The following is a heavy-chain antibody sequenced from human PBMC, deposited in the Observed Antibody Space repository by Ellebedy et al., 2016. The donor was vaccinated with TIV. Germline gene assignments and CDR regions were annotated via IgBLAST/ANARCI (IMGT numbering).Heavy chain of an antibody. J-gene: IGHJ4*02. CDR3: ARDPPILIKLVVADN. Sequence: GESLKISCSASGFSFSSYAMSWVRQAPGKGLEWVSGISGSGDSTSYADSVKGRFPITRDNSKNTLYLQMSGLGAEDTAVYYCARDPPILIKLVVADNWGQGTLVTVSS. CDR2: ISGSGDST. D-gene: IGHD3-22*01. V-gene: IGHV3-23*01. CDR1: GFSFSSYA.